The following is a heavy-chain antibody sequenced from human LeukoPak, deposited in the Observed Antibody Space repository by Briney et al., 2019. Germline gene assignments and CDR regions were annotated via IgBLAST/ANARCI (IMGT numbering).Heavy chain of an antibody. CDR2: IIPIFGTT. Sequence: SVKVSCKASGGTFSSYAISWVRQAPGQGLEWMGGIIPIFGTTNYAQKFQGRVTITTDESTSTAYMELSSLRSEDTAVYYCARDRGYSGSPRDFGAFDIWGQGTMVTVSS. CDR3: ARDRGYSGSPRDFGAFDI. CDR1: GGTFSSYA. J-gene: IGHJ3*02. V-gene: IGHV1-69*05. D-gene: IGHD1-26*01.